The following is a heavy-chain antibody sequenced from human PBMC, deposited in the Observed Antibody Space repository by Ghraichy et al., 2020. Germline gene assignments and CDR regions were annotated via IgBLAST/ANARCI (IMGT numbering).Heavy chain of an antibody. V-gene: IGHV3-23*01. J-gene: IGHJ2*01. D-gene: IGHD2/OR15-2a*01. CDR2: ISGSGGST. CDR1: GFTFSSYA. Sequence: ETLSLTCAASGFTFSSYAMSWVRQAVGKGLEWVSVISGSGGSTNYADSVKGRFTISRDSSKNTLYLQMNSLRAEDTAVYYCAKAVLSRWYFDLWGRGTLVTVSS. CDR3: AKAVLSRWYFDL.